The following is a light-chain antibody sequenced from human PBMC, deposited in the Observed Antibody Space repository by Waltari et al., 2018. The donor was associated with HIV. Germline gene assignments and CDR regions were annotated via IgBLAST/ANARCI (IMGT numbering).Light chain of an antibody. Sequence: QSVLTQPPSVSGAPRQRVTISCTGSNSTIGAGYGVHWYQHLPGAAPKLLIYDINNRPSGVPDRFSGSKSGTSASLAITGLQVEDEGDYFCQSYDSSLNVIFGGGTKLTVL. CDR2: DIN. CDR1: NSTIGAGYG. J-gene: IGLJ2*01. CDR3: QSYDSSLNVI. V-gene: IGLV1-40*01.